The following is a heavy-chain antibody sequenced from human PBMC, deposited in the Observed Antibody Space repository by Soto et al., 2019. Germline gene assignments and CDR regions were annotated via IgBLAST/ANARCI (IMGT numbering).Heavy chain of an antibody. CDR3: ARDKVASGDYPLFDY. Sequence: ASVKVSCKASGYTFTSYGISWVRQAPGQGLEWMGWISAYNGNTNYAQKLQGRVTMTTDTSTSTAYMELRGLRSDDTAVYYCARDKVASGDYPLFDYWGQGTLVTVSS. CDR1: GYTFTSYG. J-gene: IGHJ4*02. D-gene: IGHD4-17*01. V-gene: IGHV1-18*01. CDR2: ISAYNGNT.